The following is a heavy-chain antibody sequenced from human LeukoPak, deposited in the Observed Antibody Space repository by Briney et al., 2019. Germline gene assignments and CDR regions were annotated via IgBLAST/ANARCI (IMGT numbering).Heavy chain of an antibody. Sequence: NPSETLSLTCTVSGGSISSSSYYWGWIRQPPGKGLEWIGSIYYSGSTYYNPSLKSRVTISVDTSKNQFSPKLSSVTAADTAVYYCARSTIVLMVYAMLDFDYWGQGTLVTVSS. D-gene: IGHD2-8*01. CDR1: GGSISSSSYY. CDR2: IYYSGST. J-gene: IGHJ4*02. CDR3: ARSTIVLMVYAMLDFDY. V-gene: IGHV4-39*01.